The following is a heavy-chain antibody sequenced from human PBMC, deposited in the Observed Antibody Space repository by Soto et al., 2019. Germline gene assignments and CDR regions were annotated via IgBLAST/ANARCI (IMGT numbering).Heavy chain of an antibody. V-gene: IGHV4-31*03. J-gene: IGHJ3*02. CDR3: ARGRMIRAFDI. Sequence: QVQLQESGPGLVKPSQTLSLTCTVSGGSISSGGYYWSWIRQHPGKGLEWIGYIYYSGSTYYNPSLKSXXTXSXXTSKNQFSLKLSSVTAADTAVYYCARGRMIRAFDIWGQGTMVTVSS. D-gene: IGHD3-16*01. CDR1: GGSISSGGYY. CDR2: IYYSGST.